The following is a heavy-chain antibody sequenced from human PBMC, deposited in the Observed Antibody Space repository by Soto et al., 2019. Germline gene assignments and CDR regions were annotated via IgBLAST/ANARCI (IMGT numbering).Heavy chain of an antibody. V-gene: IGHV6-1*01. CDR2: TYYRSKWYN. Sequence: PSQTLSLTCAISGDSFSSNSAAWNWIRQSPSRGLEWLGRTYYRSKWYNDYAVSVKSRITINPDTSKNQFSLQLNSVTPEDTAVYYCARGGTVTMYYDFWSGSLVPNWFDPWGQGTLVTVSS. CDR3: ARGGTVTMYYDFWSGSLVPNWFDP. CDR1: GDSFSSNSAA. D-gene: IGHD3-3*01. J-gene: IGHJ5*02.